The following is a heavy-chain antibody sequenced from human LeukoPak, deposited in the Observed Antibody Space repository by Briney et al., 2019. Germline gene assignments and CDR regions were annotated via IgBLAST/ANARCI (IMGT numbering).Heavy chain of an antibody. CDR3: VTGIAVAAY. V-gene: IGHV3-15*01. J-gene: IGHJ4*02. CDR2: IKSKSDGGTT. Sequence: GGSLILSCAASGFTFSNAWMSWVRQPPGKGLEWFGRIKSKSDGGTTYYTTPVKGRFTISRDDSRNTLFLQMNSLKTEDTAVYYCVTGIAVAAYWGQGTLVTVSS. CDR1: GFTFSNAW. D-gene: IGHD6-19*01.